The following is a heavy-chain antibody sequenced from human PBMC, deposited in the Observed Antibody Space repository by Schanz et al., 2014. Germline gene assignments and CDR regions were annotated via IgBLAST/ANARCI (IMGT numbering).Heavy chain of an antibody. CDR1: GGTFSSYT. Sequence: QLQLVQSGAEVKKPGSSVKVSCKLSGGTFSSYTISWMRQAPGQGLEWMGKIIPVLNIATYAQRFQDRVSITADTSTNTAYMELSSLTSEDTAVHYCARGRGFYDYWGQGTLVTVSS. CDR3: ARGRGFYDY. V-gene: IGHV1-69*02. D-gene: IGHD3-10*01. CDR2: IIPVLNIA. J-gene: IGHJ4*02.